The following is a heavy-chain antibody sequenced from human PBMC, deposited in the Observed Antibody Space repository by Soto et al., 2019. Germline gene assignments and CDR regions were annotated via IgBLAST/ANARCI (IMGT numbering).Heavy chain of an antibody. CDR3: AREGNNWNYYYYYYMDV. CDR2: IIPILGIA. Sequence: QVQLVQSGAEVKKPGSSVKVSCKASGGTFSSYTISWVRQAPGQGLEWMGRIIPILGIANYAQKFQGRVTITADKSTSTAYMELSSLRSEDTAVYYCAREGNNWNYYYYYYMDVWCKGTTVTVSS. V-gene: IGHV1-69*08. CDR1: GGTFSSYT. D-gene: IGHD1-20*01. J-gene: IGHJ6*03.